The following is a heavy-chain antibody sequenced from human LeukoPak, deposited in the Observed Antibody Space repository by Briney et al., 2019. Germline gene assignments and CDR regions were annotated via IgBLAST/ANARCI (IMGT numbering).Heavy chain of an antibody. CDR1: GYTFTSYG. J-gene: IGHJ4*02. CDR2: ISAYNGNT. V-gene: IGHV1-18*01. Sequence: ASVKVSCKASGYTFTSYGISWVRQAPGQGLEWMGWISAYNGNTNYAQKLQGRVTMTTDTSTSTAYMELRSLRSDDTAVYYCARGYSSGWYATDFDYWGQGTRVTVSS. D-gene: IGHD6-19*01. CDR3: ARGYSSGWYATDFDY.